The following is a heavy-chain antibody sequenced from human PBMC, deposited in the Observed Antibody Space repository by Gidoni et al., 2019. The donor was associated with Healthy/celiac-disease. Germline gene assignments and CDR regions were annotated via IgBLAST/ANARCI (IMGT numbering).Heavy chain of an antibody. CDR1: GFTFSSYA. CDR3: ARSGGSGSYYLDY. D-gene: IGHD3-10*01. CDR2: ISYDGSNK. V-gene: IGHV3-30-3*01. J-gene: IGHJ4*02. Sequence: QVQLVESGGGVVQPGRSLRLSCPAPGFTFSSYAMHWVRQAPGKGLEWVAVISYDGSNKYYADSVKGRFTISRDNSKNTLYLQMNSLRAEDTAVYYCARSGGSGSYYLDYWGQGTLVTVSS.